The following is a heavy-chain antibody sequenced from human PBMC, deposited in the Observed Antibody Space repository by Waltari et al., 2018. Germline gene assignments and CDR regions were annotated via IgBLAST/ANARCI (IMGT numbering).Heavy chain of an antibody. V-gene: IGHV1-3*01. Sequence: VQLLESGGGLVQPGGSLRLSCAASGFTFSSYAMSWVRQAPGQRLEWMGWINAGNGNTKYSQKFQGRVTITRDTSASTAYMELSSLRSEDTAVYYCARGNLGELSLGYWGQGTLVTVSS. CDR1: GFTFSSYA. CDR2: INAGNGNT. J-gene: IGHJ4*02. D-gene: IGHD3-16*02. CDR3: ARGNLGELSLGY.